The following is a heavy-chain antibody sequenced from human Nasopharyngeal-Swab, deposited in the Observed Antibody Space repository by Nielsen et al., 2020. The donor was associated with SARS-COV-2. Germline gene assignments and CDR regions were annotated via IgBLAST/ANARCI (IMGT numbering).Heavy chain of an antibody. D-gene: IGHD4-23*01. CDR1: GGSVSTGSYY. Sequence: SETLSLTCTVSGGSVSTGSYYWCSIRQPPGKGLEWIGYIHYSGSTNYNPSLKSRVTISVDTSKNQFSLKLSSVTAADTAVYYCARDNTVVTSEGVDIWGQGTMVTVSS. V-gene: IGHV4-61*01. CDR3: ARDNTVVTSEGVDI. J-gene: IGHJ3*02. CDR2: IHYSGST.